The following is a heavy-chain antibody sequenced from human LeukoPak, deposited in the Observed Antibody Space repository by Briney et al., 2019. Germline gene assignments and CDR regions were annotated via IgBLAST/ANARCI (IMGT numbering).Heavy chain of an antibody. Sequence: GGSLRLSCAASGFTFSSYAMSWVRQAPGKELEWISYISSSVSTIYYADSVKGRFTISRDNAKNSLYLQMNSLRAEDTAVYYCARRGSGYYAWAFDYWGQGTLVTVSS. D-gene: IGHD3-3*01. CDR3: ARRGSGYYAWAFDY. J-gene: IGHJ4*02. CDR2: ISSSVSTI. CDR1: GFTFSSYA. V-gene: IGHV3-48*04.